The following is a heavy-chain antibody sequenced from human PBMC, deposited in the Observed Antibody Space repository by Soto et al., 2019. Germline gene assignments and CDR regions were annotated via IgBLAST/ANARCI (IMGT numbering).Heavy chain of an antibody. J-gene: IGHJ3*02. CDR2: ISSSGSTI. V-gene: IGHV3-11*01. D-gene: IGHD6-19*01. CDR1: GFTFSDYY. Sequence: GGSLRLSCAASGFTFSDYYMSWIRQAPGKGLEWVSYISSSGSTIYYADSVKGRFTISRDNAKNSLYLQMNSLRAEDTAVYYCARDRQAVAGRAQDAFDIWGQGTMVTVSS. CDR3: ARDRQAVAGRAQDAFDI.